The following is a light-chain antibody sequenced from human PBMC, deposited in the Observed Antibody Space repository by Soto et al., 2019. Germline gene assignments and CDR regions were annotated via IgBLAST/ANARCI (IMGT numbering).Light chain of an antibody. J-gene: IGLJ3*02. CDR1: TSNIGSNA. V-gene: IGLV1-44*01. CDR2: NNN. Sequence: QSVVTQPPSASGTPRQRVTISCSGRTSNIGSNAVNWYQQFPGRAPKVLIYNNNERPSGVPDRFSGSKSGTSASLAISGLQSEDEADYYCATWDDGLNGWVFGGGTKLTVL. CDR3: ATWDDGLNGWV.